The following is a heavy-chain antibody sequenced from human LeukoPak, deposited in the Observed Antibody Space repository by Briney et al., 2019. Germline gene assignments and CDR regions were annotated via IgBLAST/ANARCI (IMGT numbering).Heavy chain of an antibody. D-gene: IGHD3-16*01. Sequence: GGSLRLSCVLSGFTFSNAWMSWIRQSPGKGRECVVRIKTKTDVDRTDYAAPMEGRFTISRDDSKNTLSLQKSSPKNEDTAVYYCVGGPARIRYWGQGTLVTVSS. CDR1: GFTFSNAW. J-gene: IGHJ4*02. CDR3: VGGPARIRY. CDR2: IKTKTDVDRT. V-gene: IGHV3-15*01.